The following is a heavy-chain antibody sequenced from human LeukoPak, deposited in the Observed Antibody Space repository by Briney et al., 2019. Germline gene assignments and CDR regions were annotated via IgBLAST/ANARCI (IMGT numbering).Heavy chain of an antibody. J-gene: IGHJ4*02. D-gene: IGHD5-24*01. CDR3: ARAAGLEIYFDY. CDR2: IYYSGST. V-gene: IGHV4-59*01. CDR1: GGSISSYY. Sequence: SETLSLTCTVSGGSISSYYWSWIRQPPGKGLEWIGYIYYSGSTTYNPSLKSRVTISVDTSKNQFSLKLSSVTAADTAVYYCARAAGLEIYFDYWGQGTLVTVSS.